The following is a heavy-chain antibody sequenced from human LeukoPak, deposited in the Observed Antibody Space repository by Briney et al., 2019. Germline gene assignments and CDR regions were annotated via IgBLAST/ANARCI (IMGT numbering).Heavy chain of an antibody. V-gene: IGHV3-23*01. CDR2: ISGSGGST. Sequence: GGSLRLSCAASGFTFSSYAMSWVRQAPGKGLEWVSAISGSGGSTDYADSVEGRFTIFRDNSKNTMYLQMNSLRAEDTDVYYCANTGRRSGSYYIKTYSFDYWGQGTLVTVSS. CDR1: GFTFSSYA. D-gene: IGHD3-10*01. J-gene: IGHJ4*02. CDR3: ANTGRRSGSYYIKTYSFDY.